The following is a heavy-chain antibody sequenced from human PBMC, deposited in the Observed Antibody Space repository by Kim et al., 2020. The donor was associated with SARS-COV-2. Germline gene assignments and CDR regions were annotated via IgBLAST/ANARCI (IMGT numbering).Heavy chain of an antibody. CDR1: GFTFSDYF. V-gene: IGHV3-30*04. CDR2: ISSDGSHK. CDR3: VRDPPNRVVRFDY. D-gene: IGHD3-10*01. Sequence: GGSLRLSCAASGFTFSDYFIHWVRQAPDKGLEWVAVISSDGSHKYYADSVKGRFTVSIDNSNNTLYLQMISLSPDDTAVYYCVRDPPNRVVRFDYWGQGT. J-gene: IGHJ4*02.